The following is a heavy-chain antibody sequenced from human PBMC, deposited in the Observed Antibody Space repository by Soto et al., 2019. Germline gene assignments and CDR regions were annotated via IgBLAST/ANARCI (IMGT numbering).Heavy chain of an antibody. J-gene: IGHJ6*02. CDR1: GFTFSNYA. CDR2: ISYNGGNR. CDR3: ARGDREDTAVVIGVRPGEYGVDV. V-gene: IGHV3-30*04. Sequence: GGSLRLSCAASGFTFSNYAMHWVRQAPGKGLECVAVISYNGGNRFYRDYVKGRFTISRDNSKNTVHLQIDSLRYEDAAVYYCARGDREDTAVVIGVRPGEYGVDVWGQGTTVTVSS. D-gene: IGHD2-15*01.